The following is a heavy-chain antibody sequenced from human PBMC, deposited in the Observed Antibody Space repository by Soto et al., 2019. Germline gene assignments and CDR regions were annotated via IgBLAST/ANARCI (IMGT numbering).Heavy chain of an antibody. J-gene: IGHJ6*02. CDR3: ARDQEGQVYYYYGMDV. CDR1: GFTFSSYS. CDR2: ISSSSSYI. V-gene: IGHV3-21*01. Sequence: GGSLRLSCAASGFTFSSYSMNWVRQAPGKGLEWVSSISSSSSYIYYADSVKGRFTISRDNAKNSLYLQMNSLRAEDTAVYYCARDQEGQVYYYYGMDVWGQGTTVTVSS.